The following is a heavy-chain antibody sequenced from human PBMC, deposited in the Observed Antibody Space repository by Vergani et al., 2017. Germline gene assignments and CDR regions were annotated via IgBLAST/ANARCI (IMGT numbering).Heavy chain of an antibody. CDR1: GGSISSYY. Sequence: QVQLQESGPGLVKPSETLSLTCTVSGGSISSYYWSWIRQPPGKGLEWIGYIYYSGSTYYNPSLKSRVTISVDTSKNQFSLKLSSVTAADTAVYYCAREGIGGIAAAAADAFDIWGQGTMVTVSS. V-gene: IGHV4-59*12. J-gene: IGHJ3*02. CDR2: IYYSGST. CDR3: AREGIGGIAAAAADAFDI. D-gene: IGHD6-13*01.